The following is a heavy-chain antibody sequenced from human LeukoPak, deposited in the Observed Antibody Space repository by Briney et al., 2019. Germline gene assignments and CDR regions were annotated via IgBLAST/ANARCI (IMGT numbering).Heavy chain of an antibody. Sequence: GGSLRLSCAASGFTFSSYSMNWVRQAPGKGLEWVSSITSSSTYIYYADSVKGRFTISRDNAENSLYLQMNSLRAEDTAVYYCARGYSNYGYAFDIWGQGTMVTVSS. D-gene: IGHD4-11*01. V-gene: IGHV3-21*01. CDR2: ITSSSTYI. CDR1: GFTFSSYS. CDR3: ARGYSNYGYAFDI. J-gene: IGHJ3*02.